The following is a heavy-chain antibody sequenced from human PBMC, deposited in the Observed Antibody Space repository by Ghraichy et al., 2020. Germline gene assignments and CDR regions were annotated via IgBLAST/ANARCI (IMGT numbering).Heavy chain of an antibody. J-gene: IGHJ5*02. CDR2: MNPNSGNT. CDR3: ARVHPRAGKVYNWFDP. Sequence: ASVKVSCKASGYTFTSHDINWVRQAPGQGLEWMGWMNPNSGNTGYAQKFQGRVTMTRNTSISTAYMELSSLRSEDTAVYYCARVHPRAGKVYNWFDPWGQGSLVTVS. D-gene: IGHD6-19*01. V-gene: IGHV1-8*02. CDR1: GYTFTSHD.